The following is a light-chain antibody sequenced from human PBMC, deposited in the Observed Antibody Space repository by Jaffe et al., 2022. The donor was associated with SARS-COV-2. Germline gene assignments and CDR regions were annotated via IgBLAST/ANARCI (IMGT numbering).Light chain of an antibody. J-gene: IGLJ1*01. Sequence: QSALTQPASVSGSPGQSITISCTGTSSDVGGYAYVSWYQQRPGKAPKLILYAVSNRPSGVSNRFSASKSGNTASLTISGLQAEDEADYYCSSYKRGNTPYVFGTGTKVTVL. V-gene: IGLV2-14*01. CDR3: SSYKRGNTPYV. CDR2: AVS. CDR1: SSDVGGYAY.